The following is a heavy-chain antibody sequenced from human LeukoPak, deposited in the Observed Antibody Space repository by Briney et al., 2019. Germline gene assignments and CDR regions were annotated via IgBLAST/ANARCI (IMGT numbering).Heavy chain of an antibody. CDR3: AKNGDRGAYCTGGTCYPYFYYYMDV. CDR1: GFTFSSYE. D-gene: IGHD2-15*01. J-gene: IGHJ6*03. V-gene: IGHV3-48*03. Sequence: GGSLRLSCAASGFTFSSYEMNWVRKAPGKGLEWVSYIGSSGSTIYYADSVKGRFTISRDNSKNTLYLQMNSLRAEDTAIYYCAKNGDRGAYCTGGTCYPYFYYYMDVWGKGTTVTI. CDR2: IGSSGSTI.